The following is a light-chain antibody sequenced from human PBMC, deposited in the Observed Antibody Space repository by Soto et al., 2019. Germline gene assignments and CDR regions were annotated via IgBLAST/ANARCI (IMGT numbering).Light chain of an antibody. CDR2: GAS. CDR1: QSVSSSY. CDR3: QQRSNWPWT. J-gene: IGKJ3*01. Sequence: EIVLTQSPGTLSLSPGERATLSCRASQSVSSSYLAWYQQKPGQAPRLLIYGASSRATGIPDRFSGSGSGTDFTLTISRLEPEDFAVYYCQQRSNWPWTFGPGTKVDIK. V-gene: IGKV3D-20*02.